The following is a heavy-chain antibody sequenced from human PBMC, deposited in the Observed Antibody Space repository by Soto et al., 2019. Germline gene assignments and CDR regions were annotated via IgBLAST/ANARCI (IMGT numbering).Heavy chain of an antibody. V-gene: IGHV3-30*18. CDR2: ISYDGSNK. CDR3: AKGYGSGSYYSSYFDY. CDR1: GFTFSSYG. D-gene: IGHD3-10*01. J-gene: IGHJ4*02. Sequence: QVQLVESGGGVVQPGRSLRLSCAASGFTFSSYGIHWVRQAPGKGLGGVAVISYDGSNKYYEDSVKGRFTISRDNSKNTLYLQMNSLRAEDTAVYYCAKGYGSGSYYSSYFDYWGQGTLVTVSS.